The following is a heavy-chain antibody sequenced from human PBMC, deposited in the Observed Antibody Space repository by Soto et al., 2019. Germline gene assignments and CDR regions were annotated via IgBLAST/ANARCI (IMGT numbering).Heavy chain of an antibody. CDR2: ISGSDGST. CDR3: ARRSSSWYFDY. Sequence: EVQLLESGGGLVQPGGSLRLSCAASGFTFSSYAMNWVRQAPGKGLEWVSVISGSDGSTYYADSVKSRFTISRDNSKNTLNLQMNSLRPEDTAVYYCARRSSSWYFDYWGQGTLVTVSS. V-gene: IGHV3-23*01. J-gene: IGHJ4*02. CDR1: GFTFSSYA. D-gene: IGHD6-13*01.